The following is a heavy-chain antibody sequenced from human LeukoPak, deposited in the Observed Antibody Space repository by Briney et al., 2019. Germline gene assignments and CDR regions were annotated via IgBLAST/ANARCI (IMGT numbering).Heavy chain of an antibody. CDR3: ARQGGYSGYVGGYMDV. J-gene: IGHJ6*03. D-gene: IGHD5-12*01. V-gene: IGHV5-51*01. CDR2: IYPGDSDA. Sequence: NHGESLKISCKGSGYSFTNYWIGWVREMPGKGLEWMGIIYPGDSDARYSPSFQGQVTISADKSISTAYLQWSSLKASDTAMYYCARQGGYSGYVGGYMDVWGKGTTVTISS. CDR1: GYSFTNYW.